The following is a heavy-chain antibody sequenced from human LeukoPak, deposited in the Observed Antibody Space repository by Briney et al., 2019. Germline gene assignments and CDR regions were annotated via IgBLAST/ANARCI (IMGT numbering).Heavy chain of an antibody. J-gene: IGHJ3*02. D-gene: IGHD2-15*01. Sequence: SETLSLTCTVSGGSISSYYWSWIRQPPGKGLERIGYIYYSGSTNYNPSLKSRVTISVDTSKNQFSLKLSSVTAADTAVYYCARYQVVAATYAFDIWGQGTMVTVSS. CDR1: GGSISSYY. CDR3: ARYQVVAATYAFDI. CDR2: IYYSGST. V-gene: IGHV4-59*12.